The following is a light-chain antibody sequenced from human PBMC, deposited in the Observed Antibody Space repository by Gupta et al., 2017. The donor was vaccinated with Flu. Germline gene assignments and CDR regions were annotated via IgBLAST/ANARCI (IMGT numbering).Light chain of an antibody. V-gene: IGKV2-30*01. J-gene: IGKJ1*01. CDR1: QILVCRNVSTI. CDR2: LVS. CDR3: MQGAHWPWA. Sequence: ISGRSIQILVCRNVSTIVHWFQQRPGQAPRLLIYLVSHRESGVPDKFSGSGSGTEFTLKISRVDAEDVGVYFCMQGAHWPWAFGQGTKVEIK.